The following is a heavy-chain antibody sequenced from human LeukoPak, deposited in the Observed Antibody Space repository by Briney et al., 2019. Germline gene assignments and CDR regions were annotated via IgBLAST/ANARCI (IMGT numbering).Heavy chain of an antibody. CDR2: IRSDGSTT. CDR1: GFTFSNYW. Sequence: GGSLRLSCAASGFTFSNYWMHWVRQTPGKGLVWVSRIRSDGSTTTYADSVRGRFTISRDNAKNTLFLQINSLRVEDTAVYYCARGLPEMSTITLGYWGQGTLVTVSS. CDR3: ARGLPEMSTITLGY. D-gene: IGHD5-24*01. J-gene: IGHJ4*02. V-gene: IGHV3-74*01.